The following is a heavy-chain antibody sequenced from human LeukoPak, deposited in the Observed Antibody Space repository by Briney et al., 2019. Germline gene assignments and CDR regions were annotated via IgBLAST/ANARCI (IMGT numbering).Heavy chain of an antibody. Sequence: SVKVSCKASGGTFSSYTISWVRQAPGQGLEWMGRIIPILGIANYAQKFQGRVTMARNTSISTAYMELSSLRSEDTAVYYCARGRAVGATTGDYWGQGTLVTVSS. CDR1: GGTFSSYT. D-gene: IGHD1-26*01. CDR3: ARGRAVGATTGDY. CDR2: IIPILGIA. V-gene: IGHV1-69*02. J-gene: IGHJ4*02.